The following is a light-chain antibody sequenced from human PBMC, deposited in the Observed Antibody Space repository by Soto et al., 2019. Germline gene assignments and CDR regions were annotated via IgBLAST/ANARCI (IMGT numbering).Light chain of an antibody. CDR1: QSIGRF. J-gene: IGKJ5*01. V-gene: IGKV3-11*01. CDR2: DAS. Sequence: EIVLTQSPGTLSLSPGERATLSWRASQSIGRFLAWYQHKPGQAPRLLIYDASNRATGIPARFSASGSETDFTLTISSLEPEDFAVYYCQQRSSRPREISFGQGTRLEIK. CDR3: QQRSSRPREIS.